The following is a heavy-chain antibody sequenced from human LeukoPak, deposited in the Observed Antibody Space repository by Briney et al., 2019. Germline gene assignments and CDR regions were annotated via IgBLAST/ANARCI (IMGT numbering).Heavy chain of an antibody. Sequence: KPSETLSLTCAVYGGSFSGYYWSWIRQPPGKGLEWIGEINHSGSTNYNPSLKSRVTISVDTSKNQFSLKLSSVTAADTAVYYCARAPPGCSGGSCYPPNSTDDYWYFDLWGRGTLVTVSS. CDR2: INHSGST. D-gene: IGHD2-15*01. CDR1: GGSFSGYY. J-gene: IGHJ2*01. V-gene: IGHV4-34*01. CDR3: ARAPPGCSGGSCYPPNSTDDYWYFDL.